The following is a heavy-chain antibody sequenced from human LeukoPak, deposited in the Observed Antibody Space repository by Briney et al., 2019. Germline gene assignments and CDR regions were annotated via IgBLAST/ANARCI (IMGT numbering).Heavy chain of an antibody. CDR2: INHSGST. D-gene: IGHD3-22*01. Sequence: SETLSLTCAVYGGSFSGYYWSWIRQPPGKGLEWIGEINHSGSTNHNPSLKSRVTISVDTSKNQFSLKLSSVTAADTAVYYCARGRGYYDSSGYYPTAAPLDYWGQGTLVTVSS. J-gene: IGHJ4*02. CDR3: ARGRGYYDSSGYYPTAAPLDY. V-gene: IGHV4-34*01. CDR1: GGSFSGYY.